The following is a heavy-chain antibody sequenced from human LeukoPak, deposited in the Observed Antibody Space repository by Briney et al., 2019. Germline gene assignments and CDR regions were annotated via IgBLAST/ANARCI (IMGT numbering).Heavy chain of an antibody. CDR2: ISASGDNT. CDR1: GITFSNYA. D-gene: IGHD1-26*01. J-gene: IGHJ4*02. Sequence: GGSLRLSCAGSGITFSNYAIYWVRQAPGKGLKWVSDISASGDNTYYADSVKGRFTISRDNSKNTVYLQMNSQRAEDTAVYYCARELVGATAYFDHWGQGTLVTVSS. CDR3: ARELVGATAYFDH. V-gene: IGHV3-23*01.